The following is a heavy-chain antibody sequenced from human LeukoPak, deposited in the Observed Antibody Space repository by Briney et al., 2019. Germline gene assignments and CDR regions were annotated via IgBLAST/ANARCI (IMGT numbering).Heavy chain of an antibody. CDR2: ISSSTSYI. J-gene: IGHJ5*02. V-gene: IGHV3-21*01. D-gene: IGHD5-24*01. Sequence: RSGGSLRLSCAASEFTFSSYHMNWVRQAPGKGLEWVSFISSSTSYIYYADSVKGRFTISRDNAKNSLYLQMNSLRVEDTAVYYCARGPLGGYNSAWFDPWGQETLVTVSS. CDR3: ARGPLGGYNSAWFDP. CDR1: EFTFSSYH.